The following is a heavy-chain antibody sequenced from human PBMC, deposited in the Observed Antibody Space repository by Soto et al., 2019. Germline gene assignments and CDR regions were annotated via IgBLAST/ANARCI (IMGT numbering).Heavy chain of an antibody. Sequence: QVQLVQSGAEVKKPGSSVKVSCTASGDTFSRYTISWVRQVPGQGPEWMGRTIPMPGMADYAQKFQGRVTINADTSTIPAYMVLRSLRSEDTAIYYCATSYVSGSEPFDYWGQGTLVTVSS. CDR1: GDTFSRYT. CDR2: TIPMPGMA. V-gene: IGHV1-69*02. D-gene: IGHD3-10*01. J-gene: IGHJ4*02. CDR3: ATSYVSGSEPFDY.